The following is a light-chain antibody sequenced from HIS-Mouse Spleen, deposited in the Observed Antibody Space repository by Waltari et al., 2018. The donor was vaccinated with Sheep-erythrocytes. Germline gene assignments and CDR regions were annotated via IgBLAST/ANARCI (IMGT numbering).Light chain of an antibody. V-gene: IGLV2-23*01. J-gene: IGLJ2*01. CDR2: EGS. CDR1: SSDVGSYNL. Sequence: QSALTQPASVSGSPGQSITISCTGTSSDVGSYNLVSWSQQHPGKAPTIMIYEGSKRPSVVSNRFSGSTPGNTASLTISGLQAEDEADYYCCSYAGSSTYVVFGGGTKLTVL. CDR3: CSYAGSSTYVV.